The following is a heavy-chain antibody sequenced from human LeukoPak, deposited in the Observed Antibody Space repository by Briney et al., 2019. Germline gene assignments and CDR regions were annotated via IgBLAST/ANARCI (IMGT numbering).Heavy chain of an antibody. CDR1: GFTFSSYG. Sequence: GGSLRLSCAASGFTFSSYGMHWVRQAPGKGLEWVAVISYDGSNKYYADSVKGRFTISRDNSKNTLYLQMNSLRAEDTAVYYCAKGHRSAATYYYDSSGYYGGYYFDYWGQGTLVTVSS. CDR2: ISYDGSNK. V-gene: IGHV3-30*18. CDR3: AKGHRSAATYYYDSSGYYGGYYFDY. D-gene: IGHD3-22*01. J-gene: IGHJ4*02.